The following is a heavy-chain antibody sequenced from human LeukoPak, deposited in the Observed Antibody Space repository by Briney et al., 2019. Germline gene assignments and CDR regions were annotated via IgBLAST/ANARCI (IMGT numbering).Heavy chain of an antibody. V-gene: IGHV4-59*01. Sequence: SETLSLTCTVSGGPISSYYWSWIRQPPGKGLEWIGYTYYSGKTNYNPSLKRRVTMSVDTSKSAFSLNLISVTAADTAVYYCARGGNGFDPWGQGTLVTVSS. J-gene: IGHJ5*02. CDR1: GGPISSYY. D-gene: IGHD3-16*01. CDR2: TYYSGKT. CDR3: ARGGNGFDP.